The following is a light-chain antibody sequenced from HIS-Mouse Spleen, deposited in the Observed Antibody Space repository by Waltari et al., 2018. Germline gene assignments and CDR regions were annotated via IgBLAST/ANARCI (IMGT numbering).Light chain of an antibody. V-gene: IGKV1-13*02. CDR1: QGISSA. CDR2: DAS. J-gene: IGKJ2*01. CDR3: QQFNSYPYT. Sequence: AIQLPQSPSSLSASVGDRVTITCRASQGISSALAWYQQKPGKAPKLLSYDASSLESGVPSRFSGSGSGTDFTLTISSLQPEDFATYYCQQFNSYPYTFGQGTKLEIK.